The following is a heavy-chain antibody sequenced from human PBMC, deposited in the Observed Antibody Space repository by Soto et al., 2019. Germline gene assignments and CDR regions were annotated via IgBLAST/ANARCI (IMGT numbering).Heavy chain of an antibody. J-gene: IGHJ4*02. D-gene: IGHD5-12*01. CDR1: GGTFSSYA. Sequence: QVQLVQSGAEVKKPGSSVKVSCKASGGTFSSYAISWVRQAPGQGLEWMGGIIPILGTANYAQKFQGRVTITADESTSTAYMELSSLRSEDTAVYYCARDWSYSGYPRVGYFDYWGQGTLVTVSS. CDR3: ARDWSYSGYPRVGYFDY. V-gene: IGHV1-69*01. CDR2: IIPILGTA.